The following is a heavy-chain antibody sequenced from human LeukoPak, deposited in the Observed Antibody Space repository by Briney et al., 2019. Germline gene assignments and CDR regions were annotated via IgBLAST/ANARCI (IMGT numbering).Heavy chain of an antibody. CDR2: ISNSGSTM. J-gene: IGHJ4*02. V-gene: IGHV3-48*03. CDR1: GFTFSSYE. Sequence: GWSLRLSCVATGFTFSSYEMNWVRQAPGKGLEWVSYISNSGSTMYYADSVKGRFTISRDNAKNSLYLQMNSLRAEDTAVYYCARDWRHRDYGSGSLDYWGQGALVTVSS. CDR3: ARDWRHRDYGSGSLDY. D-gene: IGHD3-10*01.